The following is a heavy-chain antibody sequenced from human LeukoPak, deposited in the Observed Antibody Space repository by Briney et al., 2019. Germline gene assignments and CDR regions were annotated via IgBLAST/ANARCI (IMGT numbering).Heavy chain of an antibody. J-gene: IGHJ3*02. CDR3: ARSSYGAFDI. V-gene: IGHV3-7*05. D-gene: IGHD1-26*01. CDR1: GFTFSSYW. CDR2: IKQDGSEK. Sequence: GGSLRLSCAASGFTFSSYWMSWVRQAPGKGLEWVADIKQDGSEKYFADSVKGRFTISRDNAKNSMHLQMNSLRLEDTAVYYCARSSYGAFDIWGQGTMVAVSS.